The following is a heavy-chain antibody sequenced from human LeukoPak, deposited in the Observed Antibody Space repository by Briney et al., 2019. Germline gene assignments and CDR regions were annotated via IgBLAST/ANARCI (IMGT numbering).Heavy chain of an antibody. Sequence: SVKVSCKASGGTISSYAISWVRQAPGQGLEWMGGIIPIFGTANYAQKFQGRVTITADESTSTAYMELSSLRSEDTAVYYCARGAGAVVDTAMVFDYWGQGTLVTVSS. CDR1: GGTISSYA. CDR2: IIPIFGTA. V-gene: IGHV1-69*13. D-gene: IGHD5-18*01. CDR3: ARGAGAVVDTAMVFDY. J-gene: IGHJ4*02.